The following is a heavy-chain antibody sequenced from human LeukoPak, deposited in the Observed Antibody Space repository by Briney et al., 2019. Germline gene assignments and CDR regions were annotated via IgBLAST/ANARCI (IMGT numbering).Heavy chain of an antibody. J-gene: IGHJ3*02. CDR3: ATGEEMATKDAFDI. CDR2: VDPEDGET. Sequence: ASVKISCKVSGYTFTDYYMHWVQQAPGKGLEWMGLVDPEDGETIYAEKFQGRVTITADTSTDTAYMELSSLRSEDTAMYYCATGEEMATKDAFDICGQGTMVTVSS. D-gene: IGHD5-24*01. V-gene: IGHV1-69-2*01. CDR1: GYTFTDYY.